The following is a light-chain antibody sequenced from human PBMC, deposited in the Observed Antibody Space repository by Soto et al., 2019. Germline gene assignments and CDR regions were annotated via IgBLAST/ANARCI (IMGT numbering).Light chain of an antibody. Sequence: EIVLTQSPGTLSLSPGERATLSCRASQSVSSSYLAWYQQTPGQAPRLLIYGASSRATILPDRFSSSGSGTDSLTTRSIPEPDDCAVYYCQQYDSSPLIFGGGTKVEIK. V-gene: IGKV3-20*01. CDR3: QQYDSSPLI. J-gene: IGKJ4*01. CDR2: GAS. CDR1: QSVSSSY.